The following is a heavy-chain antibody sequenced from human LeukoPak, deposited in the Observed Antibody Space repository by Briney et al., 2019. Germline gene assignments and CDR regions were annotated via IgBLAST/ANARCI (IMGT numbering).Heavy chain of an antibody. D-gene: IGHD3-22*01. CDR3: ARGRVSMIVVFDY. CDR2: IYYSGST. V-gene: IGHV4-59*01. Sequence: QVQLQDPGPGLVKPSETLSLTCTVSGCSISSYYWSWIRQPTGKGLERIGYIYYSGSTNYNPSLKSRVTISVDTSKNQFSLKLSSVTAADTAVYYCARGRVSMIVVFDYWGQGTLVTVSS. CDR1: GCSISSYY. J-gene: IGHJ4*02.